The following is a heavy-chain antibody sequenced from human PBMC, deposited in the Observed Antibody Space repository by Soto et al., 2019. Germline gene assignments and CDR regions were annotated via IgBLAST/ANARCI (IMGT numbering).Heavy chain of an antibody. CDR1: GGSISSSSYY. Sequence: SETLSLTCTVSGGSISSSSYYWGWIRQPPGKGLEWIGSIYYSGSTYYNPSLKSRVTISVDTSKNQFSLKLSSVTAADTAVYYCARPRQIDYGDYVGWFDPWGQGTLVTVS. CDR3: ARPRQIDYGDYVGWFDP. D-gene: IGHD4-17*01. CDR2: IYYSGST. V-gene: IGHV4-39*01. J-gene: IGHJ5*02.